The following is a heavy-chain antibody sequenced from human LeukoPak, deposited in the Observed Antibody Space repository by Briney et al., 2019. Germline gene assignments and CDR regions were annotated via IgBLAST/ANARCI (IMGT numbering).Heavy chain of an antibody. D-gene: IGHD3-3*01. J-gene: IGHJ5*02. Sequence: SVKVSCKASGGTFSSYAISWVRQAPGQGLEWMGGIIPIFGTANYAQKFQGRVTITADESTSTAYMELSSLRSEDTAVYYCARETTIFNWFDPWGQGTLVTVSS. CDR1: GGTFSSYA. CDR3: ARETTIFNWFDP. CDR2: IIPIFGTA. V-gene: IGHV1-69*13.